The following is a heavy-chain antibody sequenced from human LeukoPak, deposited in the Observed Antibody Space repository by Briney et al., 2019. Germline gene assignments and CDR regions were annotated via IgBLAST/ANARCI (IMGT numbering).Heavy chain of an antibody. CDR1: GFTFSSSA. D-gene: IGHD6-13*01. CDR2: IGGGGFIT. J-gene: IGHJ4*02. V-gene: IGHV3-23*01. Sequence: PGGSLRLSCAASGFTFSSSAMSWVRQAPGKGLEWVSVIGGGGFITYYADSVKGRFTISRDNSKNTLYLQMNSLRVEDTAVYYCSKLLPAAGTCDWGQGTLVTVSS. CDR3: SKLLPAAGTCD.